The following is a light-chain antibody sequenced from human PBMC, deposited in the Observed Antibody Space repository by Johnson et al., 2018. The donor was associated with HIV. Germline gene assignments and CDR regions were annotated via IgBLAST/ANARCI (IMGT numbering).Light chain of an antibody. J-gene: IGLJ1*01. CDR2: ENN. CDR1: SSNIGNNY. CDR3: GTLDSSLSAGGV. Sequence: QSVLTQPPSVSAAPGQKVTISCSGSSSNIGNNYVSWYQQLPGTAPKLLIYENNKRPSGIPDRFSGSKSGTSATLGITGLQTGAEGDYYCGTLDSSLSAGGVCGTGTKVTVL. V-gene: IGLV1-51*02.